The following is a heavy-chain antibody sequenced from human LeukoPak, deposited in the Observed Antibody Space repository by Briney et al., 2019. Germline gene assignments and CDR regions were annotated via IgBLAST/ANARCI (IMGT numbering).Heavy chain of an antibody. CDR2: ISSSSSYK. CDR3: ARINDIDNSYHLDF. J-gene: IGHJ4*01. V-gene: IGHV3-21*01. Sequence: GGSLRLSCAASGFTFSDYSFDWVRQAPGKGLEWVSSISSSSSYKYYADSLKGRFTISRDNAKNSLYLQVNSLRAEDTAVYYCARINDIDNSYHLDFWGHGTLVTVSS. D-gene: IGHD2-15*01. CDR1: GFTFSDYS.